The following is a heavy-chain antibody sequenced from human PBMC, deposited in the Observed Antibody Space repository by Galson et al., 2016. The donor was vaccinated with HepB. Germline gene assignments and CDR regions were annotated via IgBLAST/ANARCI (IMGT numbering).Heavy chain of an antibody. CDR2: INTVNGNT. D-gene: IGHD6-25*01. CDR3: ARLLAAAWAAP. J-gene: IGHJ4*02. Sequence: SVKVSCKASGYTFTSYAMHWVRQAPGQRLEWMGWINTVNGNTKYSQKFQGRLTITRDTSASTAYMYLSSLNSEDTAVYYCARLLAAAWAAPWGQGTLVTVSS. V-gene: IGHV1-3*04. CDR1: GYTFTSYA.